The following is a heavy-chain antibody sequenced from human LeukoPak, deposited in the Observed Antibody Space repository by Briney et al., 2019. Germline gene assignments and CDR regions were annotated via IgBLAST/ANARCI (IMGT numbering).Heavy chain of an antibody. Sequence: PGASLRLSCAASGFTFSSCAMSWVRQAPGKGLEWVSAISGSGGSTYYADSVKGRFTISRDNSKNTLYLQMNSLRAEDTAVYYCAKDGTVVTLYYFDYWGQGTLVTVSS. J-gene: IGHJ4*02. V-gene: IGHV3-23*01. D-gene: IGHD4-23*01. CDR1: GFTFSSCA. CDR2: ISGSGGST. CDR3: AKDGTVVTLYYFDY.